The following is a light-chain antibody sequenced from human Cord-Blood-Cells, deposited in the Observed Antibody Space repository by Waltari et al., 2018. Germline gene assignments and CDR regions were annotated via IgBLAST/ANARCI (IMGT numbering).Light chain of an antibody. Sequence: QSALPQPPSVSGSPRQSLTISCTGTSSAVGGYNFVSWYQQHPGKAPKLMIYDVSNRPSGVSNRFSGSKSGNTASLTISGLQAEDEADYYCSSYTSSSNVVFGGGTKLTVL. V-gene: IGLV2-14*01. J-gene: IGLJ2*01. CDR2: DVS. CDR1: SSAVGGYNF. CDR3: SSYTSSSNVV.